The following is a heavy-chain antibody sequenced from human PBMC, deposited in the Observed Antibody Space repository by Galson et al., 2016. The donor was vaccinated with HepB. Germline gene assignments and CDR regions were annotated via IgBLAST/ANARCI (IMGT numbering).Heavy chain of an antibody. CDR1: GFTFSSYG. V-gene: IGHV3-33*01. D-gene: IGHD2-15*01. Sequence: SLRLSCAAPGFTFSSYGMHWVRQAPGKELEWVAVIWFDGSNKNYVDSVGGRFTISRDNSKNTLYLQMNTLRAEDTAVYYCTRGTLCSGDSCYSPAFDMWGQGTMVTVSS. CDR3: TRGTLCSGDSCYSPAFDM. J-gene: IGHJ3*02. CDR2: IWFDGSNK.